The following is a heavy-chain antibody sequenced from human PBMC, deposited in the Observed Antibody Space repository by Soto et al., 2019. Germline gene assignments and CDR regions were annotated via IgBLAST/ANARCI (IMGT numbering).Heavy chain of an antibody. D-gene: IGHD3-22*01. Sequence: PSETLSLTGTVSGASINRGDYSWTWIRQPPGKGLEWIGYIYHTGTTYYNMSLKSRVTISVDRSKNQFSLKLSSVTAADTAVYYCARGINYYDSSGDSWFDPWGQGTLVTVS. CDR1: GASINRGDYS. CDR2: IYHTGTT. J-gene: IGHJ5*02. V-gene: IGHV4-30-2*01. CDR3: ARGINYYDSSGDSWFDP.